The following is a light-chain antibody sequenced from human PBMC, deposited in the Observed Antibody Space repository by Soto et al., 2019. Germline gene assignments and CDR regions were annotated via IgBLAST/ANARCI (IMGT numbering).Light chain of an antibody. J-gene: IGKJ2*01. Sequence: DIQMTQSPSSVSASVGDRVTITCRATQVIISWLAWYQQKPGNAPKLLIYSTSNLQSGVPSRFSGSGSGTDFTLTITSLQPEDFASDYGQHYNSFPYDFGQGTKLEIK. CDR1: QVIISW. CDR3: QHYNSFPYD. CDR2: STS. V-gene: IGKV1-12*01.